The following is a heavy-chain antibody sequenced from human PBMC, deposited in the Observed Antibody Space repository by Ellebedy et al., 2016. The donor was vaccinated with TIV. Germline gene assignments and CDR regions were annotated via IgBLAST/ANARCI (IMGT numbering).Heavy chain of an antibody. J-gene: IGHJ4*02. CDR3: ARDLPQYYYDSSGYQYFDY. V-gene: IGHV1-2*02. CDR1: GYTFTGYY. Sequence: ASVKVSCKASGYTFTGYYMHWVRQAPGQGLEWMGWINPNSGGTNYAQKFQGRVTMTRDTSISAAYMELSRLRSDDTAVYYCARDLPQYYYDSSGYQYFDYWGQGTLVTVSS. CDR2: INPNSGGT. D-gene: IGHD3-22*01.